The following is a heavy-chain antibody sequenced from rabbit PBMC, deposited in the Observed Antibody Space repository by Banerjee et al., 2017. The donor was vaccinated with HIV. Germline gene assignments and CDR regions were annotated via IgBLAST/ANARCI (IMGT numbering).Heavy chain of an antibody. D-gene: IGHD4-2*01. CDR3: ARDYAGAIGYSYRYFNL. J-gene: IGHJ4*01. Sequence: QQLEESGGDLVKPGASLTLTCTASGFSFSNTYYMCWVRQAPGKGLEWIACIYPGSSGSTYYASWAKGRFTISKTSSTTVTLQMTSLTAADTATYFCARDYAGAIGYSYRYFNLWGPGTLVTVS. CDR2: IYPGSSGST. CDR1: GFSFSNTYY. V-gene: IGHV1S40*01.